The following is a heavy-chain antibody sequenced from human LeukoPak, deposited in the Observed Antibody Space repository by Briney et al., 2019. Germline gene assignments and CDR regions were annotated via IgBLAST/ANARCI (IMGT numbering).Heavy chain of an antibody. Sequence: PGGSLRLSCAASGFTFSTYWMSWVRQAPGKGLEWVANIRQDGSKIYYVDSVKGRFTISRDNAKNSLYLQMNSLRAEDTAVYYCAKEYCSGGSCYDQSLYYYYYGMDVWGQGTTVTVSS. J-gene: IGHJ6*02. CDR1: GFTFSTYW. D-gene: IGHD2-15*01. V-gene: IGHV3-7*01. CDR3: AKEYCSGGSCYDQSLYYYYYGMDV. CDR2: IRQDGSKI.